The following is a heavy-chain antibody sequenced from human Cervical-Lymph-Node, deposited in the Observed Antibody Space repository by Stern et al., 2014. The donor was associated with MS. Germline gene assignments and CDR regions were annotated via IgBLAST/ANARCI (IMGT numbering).Heavy chain of an antibody. CDR2: IDWENDK. D-gene: IGHD1-1*01. CDR1: GFSLGTSGAS. J-gene: IGHJ2*01. Sequence: QVTLRESGPALVKPTQTVTLTCTFSGFSLGTSGASVSWIRQPPGKALEWLARIDWENDKYYSTSLQTRLTISKDTSIDQVVLTMTNMSPMDTATYYCARDSWNVVYFDLWGRGTLGTVSS. CDR3: ARDSWNVVYFDL. V-gene: IGHV2-70*15.